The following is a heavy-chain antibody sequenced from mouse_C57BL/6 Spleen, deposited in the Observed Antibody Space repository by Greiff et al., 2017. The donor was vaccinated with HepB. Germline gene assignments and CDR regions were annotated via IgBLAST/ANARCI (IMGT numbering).Heavy chain of an antibody. Sequence: QVQLKESGPGLVQPSQSLSITCTVSGFSLTSYGVHWVRQSPGKGLEWLGVIWRGGSTDYNAAFMSRLSITKDNSKSQVFFKMKSLQADDTAIYYCAKIPYDGSSAIYAMDYWGQGTSVTVSS. D-gene: IGHD1-1*01. CDR2: IWRGGST. CDR3: AKIPYDGSSAIYAMDY. J-gene: IGHJ4*01. V-gene: IGHV2-5*01. CDR1: GFSLTSYG.